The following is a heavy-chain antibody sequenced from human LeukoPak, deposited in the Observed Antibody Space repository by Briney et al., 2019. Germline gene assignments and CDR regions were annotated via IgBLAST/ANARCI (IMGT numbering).Heavy chain of an antibody. J-gene: IGHJ4*02. V-gene: IGHV4-61*02. Sequence: SETLSLTCTVSGGSINTPNYYWGWIRQPAGKGLEWIGRIYTSGSTNYNPSLKSRVTISVDTSKNQFSLKLSSVTAADTAVYYCAREGYSYGYMDYWGQGTLVTVSS. D-gene: IGHD5-18*01. CDR3: AREGYSYGYMDY. CDR1: GGSINTPNYY. CDR2: IYTSGST.